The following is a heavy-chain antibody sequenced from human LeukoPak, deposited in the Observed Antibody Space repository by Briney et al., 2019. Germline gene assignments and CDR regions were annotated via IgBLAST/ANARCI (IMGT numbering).Heavy chain of an antibody. CDR1: GGSMKRSY. D-gene: IGHD2-15*01. J-gene: IGHJ4*02. Sequence: KASETLSLTCLVSGGSMKRSYWTWIRQAPGKGLEWIGNIDDSGNTNYSPSLKSRATVSVDMSKNQLSLILNSLTAADTAVYYCAREWSAFDHWGQGILVTVSS. CDR3: AREWSAFDH. CDR2: IDDSGNT. V-gene: IGHV4-59*01.